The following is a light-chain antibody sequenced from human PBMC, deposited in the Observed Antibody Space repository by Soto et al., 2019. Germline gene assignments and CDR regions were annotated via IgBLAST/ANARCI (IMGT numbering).Light chain of an antibody. CDR2: GAS. Sequence: DIQMTQSPSSLSASLGDRVTITCRASQGISNYLAWYQQKPGRVPKLLIYGASTLQSGVPSRFSGSGSGTDFTLTISSLQPEDVATYYCQKHNSAPWTFGQGTKVDIK. J-gene: IGKJ1*01. CDR1: QGISNY. CDR3: QKHNSAPWT. V-gene: IGKV1-27*01.